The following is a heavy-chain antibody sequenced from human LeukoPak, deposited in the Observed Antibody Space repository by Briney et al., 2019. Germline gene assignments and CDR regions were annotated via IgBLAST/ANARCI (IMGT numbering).Heavy chain of an antibody. CDR2: ISGSGGST. V-gene: IGHV3-23*01. CDR1: RFTFSSSA. Sequence: GGSLRLSCAASRFTFSSSAMSWVRQAPGKGLEWVSTISGSGGSTYSADSVKGRFTISRDNSKSALYLQMNSLRVEDTAIYYCAKGGPQFFDYWGQGTLVTVSS. D-gene: IGHD5-24*01. J-gene: IGHJ4*02. CDR3: AKGGPQFFDY.